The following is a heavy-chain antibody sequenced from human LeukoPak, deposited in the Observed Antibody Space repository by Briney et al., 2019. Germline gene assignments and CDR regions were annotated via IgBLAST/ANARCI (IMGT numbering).Heavy chain of an antibody. CDR3: ARFISLFRGVIQRDLDY. CDR2: IFWNDDK. D-gene: IGHD3-10*01. Sequence: SGPTLVNPTQTLTLICTFSGFSLSTSGVGVGWIRQPPGKALEGLALIFWNDDKRYSPSLKSRLTITKDTSKNQVVLTMTNMDPVDTALSYCARFISLFRGVIQRDLDYWGQGTLVTVSS. V-gene: IGHV2-5*01. J-gene: IGHJ4*02. CDR1: GFSLSTSGVG.